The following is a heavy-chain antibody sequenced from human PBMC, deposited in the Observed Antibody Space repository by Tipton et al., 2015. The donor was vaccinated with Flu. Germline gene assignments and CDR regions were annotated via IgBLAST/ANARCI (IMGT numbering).Heavy chain of an antibody. CDR2: IYPGDSDT. CDR1: GYSFTSYW. D-gene: IGHD6-19*01. CDR3: ARHMGRGWDGISLWYFDL. V-gene: IGHV5-51*01. Sequence: QLVQSGAEVKKPGESLKISCKGSGYSFTSYWIGWVRQMPGKGLEWMGIIYPGDSDTRYSPSFQGQVTISADKSISTAYLQWSRLKAADTARYYCARHMGRGWDGISLWYFDLWGRGPLGTVSS. J-gene: IGHJ2*01.